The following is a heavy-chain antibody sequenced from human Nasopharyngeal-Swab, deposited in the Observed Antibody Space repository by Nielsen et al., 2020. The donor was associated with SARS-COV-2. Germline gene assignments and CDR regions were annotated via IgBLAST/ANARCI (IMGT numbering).Heavy chain of an antibody. V-gene: IGHV5-10-1*01. CDR2: IDPSDSYT. J-gene: IGHJ4*02. D-gene: IGHD6-19*01. CDR3: AGGSSGWPDY. Sequence: GESLKISCKGSGYSFTSYWISWVRQMPGKGLEWMGRIDPSDSYTNYSPSFQGHVTISADKSISTAYLQWSSLKASDTAMHYCAGGSSGWPDYWGQGTLVTVSS. CDR1: GYSFTSYW.